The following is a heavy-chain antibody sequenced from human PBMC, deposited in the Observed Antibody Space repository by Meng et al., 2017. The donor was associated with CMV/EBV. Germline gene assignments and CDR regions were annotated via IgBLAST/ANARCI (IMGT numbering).Heavy chain of an antibody. CDR3: ARDRTMVRGVTGY. D-gene: IGHD3-10*01. CDR1: GYTCLSSG. J-gene: IGHJ4*02. Sequence: LVRPGAELTNLGSSVQTSVNASGYTCLSSGNRGLRQAPGHGLGWMGWISAYNGNPNYAQKLQGRVTMTTDTSTSTAYMELRSLRSDDTAVYYCARDRTMVRGVTGYWGQGTLVTVSS. V-gene: IGHV1-18*01. CDR2: ISAYNGNP.